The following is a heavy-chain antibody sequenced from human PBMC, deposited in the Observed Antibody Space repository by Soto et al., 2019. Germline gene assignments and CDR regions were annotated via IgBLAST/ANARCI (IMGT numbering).Heavy chain of an antibody. V-gene: IGHV4-39*01. CDR1: GGSISSSSYY. J-gene: IGHJ5*02. Sequence: SETLSLTCTVSGGSISSSSYYWGWIRQPPGKGLEWIGSIYYSGSTYYNPSLKSRVTISVDTSKNQFSLKLSSVTAADTAVYYCARHFNYYGSGNYPDWFDPWGQGTLVTVSS. CDR3: ARHFNYYGSGNYPDWFDP. CDR2: IYYSGST. D-gene: IGHD3-10*01.